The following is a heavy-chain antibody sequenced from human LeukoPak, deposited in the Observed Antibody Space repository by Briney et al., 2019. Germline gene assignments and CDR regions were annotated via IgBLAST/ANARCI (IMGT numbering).Heavy chain of an antibody. V-gene: IGHV3-23*01. Sequence: PGGSLRLSCAASGFTFSSYAMSWVRQAPGKGLEWVSAISGSGGNTYYADSVKGRFTISRDNSKNTLYLQMNSLRAEDTAVYYCAKPPRYGIFGVVIAKPDYWGQGTLVTVSS. D-gene: IGHD3-3*01. CDR2: ISGSGGNT. J-gene: IGHJ4*02. CDR3: AKPPRYGIFGVVIAKPDY. CDR1: GFTFSSYA.